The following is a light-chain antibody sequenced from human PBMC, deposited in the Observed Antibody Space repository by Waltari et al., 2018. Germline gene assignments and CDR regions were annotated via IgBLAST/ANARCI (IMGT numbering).Light chain of an antibody. CDR1: QSISNW. Sequence: DIQMTQSPSTLSASVGARFTITCRPSQSISNWLAWYQQKPGKAPKVLIYKSFTLQSGVPSRFSGSGSETEFSLTISSLQPDDFATYYCQKYNIWPYTFGQGTTLEI. J-gene: IGKJ2*01. CDR3: QKYNIWPYT. CDR2: KSF. V-gene: IGKV1-5*03.